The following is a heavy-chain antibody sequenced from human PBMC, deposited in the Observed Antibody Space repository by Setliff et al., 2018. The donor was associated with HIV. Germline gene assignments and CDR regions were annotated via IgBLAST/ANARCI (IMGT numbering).Heavy chain of an antibody. V-gene: IGHV4-59*01. Sequence: SETLSLTCTVSGGSISSYYWSWIRQPPGKGLEWIGYIYYSGSANYNPSLKSRVTISVDTSKNQFSLKLSSVIAADTAVYYCARIFGDQGYYYGMDVWGQGTTVT. D-gene: IGHD3-3*01. CDR1: GGSISSYY. CDR2: IYYSGSA. J-gene: IGHJ6*02. CDR3: ARIFGDQGYYYGMDV.